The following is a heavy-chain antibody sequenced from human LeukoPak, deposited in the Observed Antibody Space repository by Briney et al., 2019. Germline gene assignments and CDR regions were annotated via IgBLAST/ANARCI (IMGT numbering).Heavy chain of an antibody. CDR2: INHSGST. Sequence: SETLSLTCAVYGGSFSGYYWSWIRQPPGKWLEWIGEINHSGSTNYNPSLKSRVTISVDTSKNQFSLKLSSVTAADTAVYYCARVRSRPRWLQFPLDAFDIWGQGTMVTVSS. D-gene: IGHD5-24*01. CDR1: GGSFSGYY. J-gene: IGHJ3*02. V-gene: IGHV4-34*01. CDR3: ARVRSRPRWLQFPLDAFDI.